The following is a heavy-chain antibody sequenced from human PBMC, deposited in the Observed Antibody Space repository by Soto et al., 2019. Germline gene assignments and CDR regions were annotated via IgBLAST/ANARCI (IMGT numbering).Heavy chain of an antibody. D-gene: IGHD3-10*01. V-gene: IGHV4-4*01. Sequence: QVQLQESGPGVVKPAGTLSLTCAVSGVSISTSNWWSWVRQSPGKGLEWIGEIYHSGSTNYNPSLQSRVTISVDKSTSHFFLQLTSVNAADTAVYFCAKGGRVYYGSGSYFDSWGQGIVVTVSS. CDR1: GVSISTSNW. CDR2: IYHSGST. J-gene: IGHJ4*02. CDR3: AKGGRVYYGSGSYFDS.